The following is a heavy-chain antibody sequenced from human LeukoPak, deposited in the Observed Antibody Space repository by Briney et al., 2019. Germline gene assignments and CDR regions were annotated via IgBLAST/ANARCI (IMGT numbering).Heavy chain of an antibody. V-gene: IGHV4-30-2*01. Sequence: SQTLSLTCAVSGGSISSGGYSWSWIRQPPGKGLEWIVYIYHSGSTYYNPSLKSRVTISVDTSKNQFSLKLSSVTAADTAVYCCASSKYYDYVWGSYRYHYFDYWGQGTLVTVSS. CDR1: GGSISSGGYS. CDR2: IYHSGST. D-gene: IGHD3-16*02. J-gene: IGHJ4*02. CDR3: ASSKYYDYVWGSYRYHYFDY.